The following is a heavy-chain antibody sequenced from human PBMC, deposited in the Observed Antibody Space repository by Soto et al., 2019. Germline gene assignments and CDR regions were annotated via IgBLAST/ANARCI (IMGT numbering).Heavy chain of an antibody. D-gene: IGHD6-19*01. CDR2: ISSSSSYI. J-gene: IGHJ3*02. Sequence: EVQLVESGGGLVKPGGSLRLSCAASGFTFSSYSMNWVRQAPGKGPEWVSSISSSSSYIYYADSVKGRFTISRDNAKNSLYLQMNSLRAEDTAVYYCAREHEYSSGLDAFDIWGQGTMVTVSS. CDR3: AREHEYSSGLDAFDI. CDR1: GFTFSSYS. V-gene: IGHV3-21*01.